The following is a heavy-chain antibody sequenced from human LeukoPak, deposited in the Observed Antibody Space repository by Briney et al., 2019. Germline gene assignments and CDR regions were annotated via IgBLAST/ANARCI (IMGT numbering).Heavy chain of an antibody. CDR3: ARHRGSSSLYWFDP. Sequence: SQTLSLTCIVSGGSISSGGYYWSWIRQHPGKGLEWIGYIYYSGSTYYNPSLKSRVTISVDTSKNQFSLKLSSVTAADTAVYYCARHRGSSSLYWFDPWGQGTLVTVSS. CDR2: IYYSGST. CDR1: GGSISSGGYY. J-gene: IGHJ5*02. D-gene: IGHD6-6*01. V-gene: IGHV4-31*03.